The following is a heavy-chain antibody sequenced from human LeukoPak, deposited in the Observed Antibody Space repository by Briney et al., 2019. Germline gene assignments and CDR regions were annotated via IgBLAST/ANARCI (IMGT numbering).Heavy chain of an antibody. V-gene: IGHV4-59*01. Sequence: SETLSLTCTVSGGSISSYYWSWIRQPPGKGLEWIGYIYYSGSTNYNPSLKSRVTILVDTSKNQFSLKLSSVTAADTAVYYCARARYQRSSVDPWGQGTLVTVSS. D-gene: IGHD2-2*01. CDR2: IYYSGST. CDR3: ARARYQRSSVDP. CDR1: GGSISSYY. J-gene: IGHJ5*02.